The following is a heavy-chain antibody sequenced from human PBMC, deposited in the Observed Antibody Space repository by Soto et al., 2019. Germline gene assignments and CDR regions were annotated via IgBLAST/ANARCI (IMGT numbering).Heavy chain of an antibody. CDR2: ISWNGAAT. CDR3: GNPPLYGSGFDC. D-gene: IGHD3-10*01. CDR1: GFTFDDYA. J-gene: IGHJ4*02. V-gene: IGHV3-9*01. Sequence: EVQLVESGGGLVQPGGSLRLSCAASGFTFDDYAIHWVRQAPGKGLEWVSGISWNGAATGYMNSVKGRFSISRDNTKNTLHLTINRLRSEETAVYFWGNPPLYGSGFDCWGQGTLVTVSS.